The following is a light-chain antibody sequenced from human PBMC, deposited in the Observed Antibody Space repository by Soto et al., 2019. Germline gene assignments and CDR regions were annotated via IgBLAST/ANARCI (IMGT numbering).Light chain of an antibody. CDR1: QSVCSSF. Sequence: EIVLTQSPGTLSLSPGERATLSCRASQSVCSSFLAWFQQKPGQAPRLLIYGASSRATGIPDRFSGSGSGTDFTLTISRLEPEDFAVYYCQQYDSSPITFGQGTRLEIK. CDR2: GAS. V-gene: IGKV3-20*01. CDR3: QQYDSSPIT. J-gene: IGKJ5*01.